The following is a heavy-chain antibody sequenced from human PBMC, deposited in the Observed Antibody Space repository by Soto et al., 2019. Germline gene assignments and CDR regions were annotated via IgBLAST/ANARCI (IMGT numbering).Heavy chain of an antibody. CDR3: AFMVRGVYGMDV. V-gene: IGHV1-8*01. Sequence: ASVKVSCKASGYTFTSYDIYWVRQATGQGLEWMGWMNPNTGNSGYAQKFQGRVTMTSDTSISTAYMELRSLRSDDTAVYYCAFMVRGVYGMDVWGQGTTVTVSS. CDR1: GYTFTSYD. J-gene: IGHJ6*02. D-gene: IGHD3-10*01. CDR2: MNPNTGNS.